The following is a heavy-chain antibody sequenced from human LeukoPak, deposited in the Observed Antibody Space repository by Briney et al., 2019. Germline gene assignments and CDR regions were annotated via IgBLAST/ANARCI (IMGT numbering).Heavy chain of an antibody. J-gene: IGHJ4*02. CDR1: GFTFSSYS. CDR2: ISSGGSTI. V-gene: IGHV3-48*02. D-gene: IGHD3-22*01. Sequence: GGSLRLSCAASGFTFSSYSMNWVRQAPGKGLEWVSYISSGGSTIYYADTVKGRFTISRDNARNSLYLQMNGLTDEDTAVYYCAREPPGNYDDSGHYYAYFDCWGQGALVTVSS. CDR3: AREPPGNYDDSGHYYAYFDC.